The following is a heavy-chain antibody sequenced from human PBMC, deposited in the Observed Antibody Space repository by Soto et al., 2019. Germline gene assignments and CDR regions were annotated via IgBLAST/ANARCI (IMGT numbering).Heavy chain of an antibody. CDR2: MNAYNGNS. V-gene: IGHV1-18*04. CDR3: ARAQTPTASDY. D-gene: IGHD4-4*01. J-gene: IGHJ4*02. CDR1: GYIFTNYG. Sequence: QVQLVQSGAEVKKPGASVKVSCKASGYIFTNYGISWVRQAPGQGLEWMGWMNAYNGNSTYAQKVQGRVTMTTDKSTNTAYMELRSLRSDDTAVYFCARAQTPTASDYWGQGTLVTVSS.